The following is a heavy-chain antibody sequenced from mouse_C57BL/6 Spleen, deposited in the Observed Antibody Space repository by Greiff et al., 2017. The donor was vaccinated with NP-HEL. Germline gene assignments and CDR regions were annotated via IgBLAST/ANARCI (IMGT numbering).Heavy chain of an antibody. Sequence: QVHVKQPGAELVKPGASVKLSCKASGYTFTSYWMHWVKQRPGRGLEWIGRIDPNSGGTKYNEKFKSKATLTVDKPSSTAYMQLSSLTSEDSAVYYCTREENYSDYYAMDYWGQGTSVTVSS. V-gene: IGHV1-62-3*01. CDR2: IDPNSGGT. D-gene: IGHD1-1*01. CDR3: TREENYSDYYAMDY. J-gene: IGHJ4*01. CDR1: GYTFTSYW.